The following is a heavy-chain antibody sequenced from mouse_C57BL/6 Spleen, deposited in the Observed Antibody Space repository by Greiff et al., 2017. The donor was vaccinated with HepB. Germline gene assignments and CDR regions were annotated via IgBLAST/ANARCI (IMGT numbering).Heavy chain of an antibody. CDR3: ARSGYYGSSSFAY. CDR2: IYPGDGDT. D-gene: IGHD1-1*01. CDR1: GYAFSSSW. V-gene: IGHV1-82*01. Sequence: VKLVESGPELVKPGASVKISCKASGYAFSSSWMNWVKQRPGKGLEWIGRIYPGDGDTNYNGKFKGKATLTADKSSSTAYMQLSSLTSEDSAVYFCARSGYYGSSSFAYWGQGTLVTVSA. J-gene: IGHJ3*01.